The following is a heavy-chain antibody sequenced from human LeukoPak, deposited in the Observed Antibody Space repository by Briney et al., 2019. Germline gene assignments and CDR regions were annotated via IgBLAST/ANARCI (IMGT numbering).Heavy chain of an antibody. CDR2: INPNSGGT. J-gene: IGHJ4*02. Sequence: ASVKVSCKASGYTLTSYYMHWVRQAPGQGLKWMGWINPNSGGTNYAQKFQGRVTMTRDTSISTAYMELSRLRSDDTAVYYCARAYYYGSGTNDFWGQGTLVTVSS. CDR1: GYTLTSYY. D-gene: IGHD3-10*01. CDR3: ARAYYYGSGTNDF. V-gene: IGHV1-2*02.